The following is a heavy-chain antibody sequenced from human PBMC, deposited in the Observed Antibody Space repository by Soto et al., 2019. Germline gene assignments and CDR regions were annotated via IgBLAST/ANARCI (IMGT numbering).Heavy chain of an antibody. D-gene: IGHD2-2*01. Sequence: QLQLQESGSGLVKPSQTLSLTCTVSGGSINSGGYSWIWIRQPPGKGLEWIGYIYHTGNTFYNPSLQSRGTISVDQSKNQFSLSLGSVTAADTAMYYCARVERTLSTPSAYGMDVWGQGTTVTVSS. CDR3: ARVERTLSTPSAYGMDV. J-gene: IGHJ6*02. V-gene: IGHV4-30-2*01. CDR2: IYHTGNT. CDR1: GGSINSGGYS.